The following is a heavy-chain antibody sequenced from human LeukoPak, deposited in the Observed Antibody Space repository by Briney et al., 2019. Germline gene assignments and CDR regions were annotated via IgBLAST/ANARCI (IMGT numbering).Heavy chain of an antibody. J-gene: IGHJ6*02. Sequence: ASVKVSCKASGGTFSSHAINWVRQAPGQGLEWMGRIIPILGIANYAQKFQGRVTITADKSTSTAYMELSSLRSEDTAVYYCASAIFGVVTDYYDMDVWGQGTTVTVSS. CDR1: GGTFSSHA. V-gene: IGHV1-69*04. CDR3: ASAIFGVVTDYYDMDV. D-gene: IGHD3-3*01. CDR2: IIPILGIA.